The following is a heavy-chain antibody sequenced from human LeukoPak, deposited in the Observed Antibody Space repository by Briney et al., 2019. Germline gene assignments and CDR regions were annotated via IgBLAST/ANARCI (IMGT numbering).Heavy chain of an antibody. D-gene: IGHD3-22*01. Sequence: GGSLRLSCAASGFTFSSYAMSWVRQAPGKGLEWVSAISGSGGSAYYADSVKGRFTISRDNSKNTLYLQMNSLRAEDTAVYYCAKGTEIHYYDSRGDPWFDPWGQGTLVTVSS. CDR2: ISGSGGSA. V-gene: IGHV3-23*01. CDR1: GFTFSSYA. CDR3: AKGTEIHYYDSRGDPWFDP. J-gene: IGHJ5*02.